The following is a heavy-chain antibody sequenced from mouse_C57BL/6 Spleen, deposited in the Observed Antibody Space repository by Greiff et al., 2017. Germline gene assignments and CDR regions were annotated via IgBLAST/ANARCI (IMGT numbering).Heavy chain of an antibody. J-gene: IGHJ1*03. CDR1: GYSFTSYY. D-gene: IGHD2-1*01. CDR2: IYPGCGNT. Sequence: QVQLQQSGPELVKPGASVKISCKASGYSFTSYYIHWVKQRPGQGLEWIGWIYPGCGNTTYNEKFKGKATLTADTSSSTAYMQLSSLTSEDSAVYYCAGNRGWFAVWGTGTMVTVS. CDR3: AGNRGWFAV. V-gene: IGHV1-66*01.